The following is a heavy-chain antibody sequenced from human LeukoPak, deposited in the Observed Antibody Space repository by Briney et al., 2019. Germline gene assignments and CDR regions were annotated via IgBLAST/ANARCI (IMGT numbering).Heavy chain of an antibody. CDR2: ISSSSSYI. Sequence: GGSLRLSCAASGFTFSSYSMNWVRQAPGKGLEWVSSISSSSSYIYYADSVKGRFTISRDSAKNSLYLQMNSLRAEDTAVYYCAREGEYCSGGSCYYAFDIWGQGTMVTVSS. CDR1: GFTFSSYS. D-gene: IGHD2-15*01. J-gene: IGHJ3*02. CDR3: AREGEYCSGGSCYYAFDI. V-gene: IGHV3-21*01.